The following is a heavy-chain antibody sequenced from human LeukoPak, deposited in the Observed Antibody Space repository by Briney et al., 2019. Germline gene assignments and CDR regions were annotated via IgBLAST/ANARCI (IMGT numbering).Heavy chain of an antibody. CDR1: GGSFSGYY. CDR3: ASYTAGGGGLDY. CDR2: INHSGST. J-gene: IGHJ4*02. V-gene: IGHV4-34*01. Sequence: SETLSLTCAVYGGSFSGYYWSWIRQPPGKGLEWMGEINHSGSTNYNPSLKSRVTISVDTSKNHFSLKLSSVTAADTAVYYCASYTAGGGGLDYWGQGTLVTVSS. D-gene: IGHD5-18*01.